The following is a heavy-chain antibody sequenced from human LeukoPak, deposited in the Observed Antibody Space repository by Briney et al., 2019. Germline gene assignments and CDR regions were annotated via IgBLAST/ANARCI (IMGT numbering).Heavy chain of an antibody. CDR3: ARSDRAFDI. J-gene: IGHJ3*02. CDR1: GGSISSNY. CDR2: IYYSGST. V-gene: IGHV4-59*01. Sequence: SENLSLTCAVPGGSISSNYWSWIRQPPGKGLEWIGYIYYSGSTNYNPSLKSRVTISVDTSKNQFSLKLSSVTAADTAVYYCARSDRAFDIWGQGTMVTVSP.